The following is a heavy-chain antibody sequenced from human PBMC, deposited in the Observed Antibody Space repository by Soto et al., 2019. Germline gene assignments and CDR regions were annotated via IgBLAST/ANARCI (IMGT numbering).Heavy chain of an antibody. CDR2: IDSDGSST. J-gene: IGHJ6*01. Sequence: VGSLRLSCASSVFTFGSYWMNWVRQAPGKGLVWVSRIDSDGSSTTYADSVKGRFTTSRDNAKNTLYLQMSSLRVEDTAVYYCARGRNYGMDVWGQGTTVTGSS. CDR1: VFTFGSYW. V-gene: IGHV3-74*01. CDR3: ARGRNYGMDV.